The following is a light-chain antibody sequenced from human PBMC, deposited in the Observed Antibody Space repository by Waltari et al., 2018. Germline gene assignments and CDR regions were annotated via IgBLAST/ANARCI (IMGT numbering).Light chain of an antibody. J-gene: IGLJ2*01. V-gene: IGLV2-14*03. CDR3: CTCTSSSSYV. Sequence: QSALTQPASVSGSPGQSIPNSRSGITKDVDGQKCVSWYQPHPGKPPKLIIYDVTNRPSVVTNRFSGSKSGNTASLSISGLRAEDEAVYHCCTCTSSSSYVFGGGTKVTVL. CDR1: TKDVDGQKC. CDR2: DVT.